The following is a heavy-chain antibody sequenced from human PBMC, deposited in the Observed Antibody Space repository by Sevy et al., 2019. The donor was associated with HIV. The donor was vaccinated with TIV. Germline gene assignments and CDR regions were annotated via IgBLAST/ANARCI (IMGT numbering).Heavy chain of an antibody. Sequence: GGSLRLSCAASGFPFSNYNMNWVRQTPGRGLEWVSYISRSSTTIYYADSVKGRFTISRDNDQSSLYLQMNALRDEDTAVYYCARETPIRAYNDFWGQGTLVTVSS. J-gene: IGHJ4*02. V-gene: IGHV3-48*02. CDR2: ISRSSTTI. CDR1: GFPFSNYN. CDR3: ARETPIRAYNDF. D-gene: IGHD2-21*02.